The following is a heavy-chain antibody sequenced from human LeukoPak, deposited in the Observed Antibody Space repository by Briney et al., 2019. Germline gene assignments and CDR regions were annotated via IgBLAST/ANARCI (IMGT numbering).Heavy chain of an antibody. J-gene: IGHJ4*02. Sequence: GGSLRLSCAASGFPFSSYTMNWVRQAPGKGLEWVSSISSSSSYIYYADSMKGRLTISRDNAKNSLYLQMNSLRAEDTAVYYCARVGIAAAGTDYWGQGTLVTVSS. CDR2: ISSSSSYI. CDR3: ARVGIAAAGTDY. V-gene: IGHV3-21*01. D-gene: IGHD6-13*01. CDR1: GFPFSSYT.